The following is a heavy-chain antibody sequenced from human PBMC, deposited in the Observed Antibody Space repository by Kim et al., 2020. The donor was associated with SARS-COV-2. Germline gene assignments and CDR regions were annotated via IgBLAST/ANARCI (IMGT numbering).Heavy chain of an antibody. V-gene: IGHV4-31*03. CDR2: IYYSGST. J-gene: IGHJ4*02. CDR3: ARGQGLITMIVVVVGAFDY. D-gene: IGHD3-22*01. Sequence: TLSLTCTVSGGSISSGGYYWSWIRQHPGKGLEGIGYIYYSGSTYYNPSLKSRVTISVDTSQNQFSLKLSPVTAADTAVYYCARGQGLITMIVVVVGAFDYWGQGTLVTVSS. CDR1: GGSISSGGYY.